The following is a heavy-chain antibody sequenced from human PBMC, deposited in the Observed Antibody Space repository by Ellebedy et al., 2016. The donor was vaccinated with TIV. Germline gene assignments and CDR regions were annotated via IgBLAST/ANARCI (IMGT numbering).Heavy chain of an antibody. D-gene: IGHD5-24*01. J-gene: IGHJ4*02. CDR3: ARDMGRWLQFLAY. V-gene: IGHV3-48*03. Sequence: GESLKISCAASGFTFNNYNMIWVRQAPGKGLEWISYISSDAITTDYADSVKGRFTISRDNAKTSVYLQMNSLRAEDTAVYYCARDMGRWLQFLAYWGQGILVTVSS. CDR1: GFTFNNYN. CDR2: ISSDAITT.